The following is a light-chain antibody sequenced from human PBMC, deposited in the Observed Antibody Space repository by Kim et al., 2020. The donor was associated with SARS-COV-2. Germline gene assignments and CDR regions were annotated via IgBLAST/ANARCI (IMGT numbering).Light chain of an antibody. Sequence: SPSLGDLVTIPCRASQSVRSSLAWHQQNPGKAPTLVMYAASSLESVFPSRFSGSGSGTEFTLTINSLQPDDFATYYCQQYDNYPVTFGQGTKLEI. CDR1: QSVRSS. CDR2: AAS. J-gene: IGKJ2*01. V-gene: IGKV1-5*01. CDR3: QQYDNYPVT.